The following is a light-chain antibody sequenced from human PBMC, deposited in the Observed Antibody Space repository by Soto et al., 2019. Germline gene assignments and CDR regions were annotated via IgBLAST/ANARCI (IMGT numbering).Light chain of an antibody. V-gene: IGKV1-39*01. Sequence: DIQLTQSPASLSASVGDRVTITCRASDNIGSNLNWYQHQTGTAPKLLIYAASSLQGGVPSRFRGSGYGTQFTLTISGLPTEDFATYYCQQSYKILTFGGGPWVDI. CDR2: AAS. CDR3: QQSYKILT. CDR1: DNIGSN. J-gene: IGKJ4*01.